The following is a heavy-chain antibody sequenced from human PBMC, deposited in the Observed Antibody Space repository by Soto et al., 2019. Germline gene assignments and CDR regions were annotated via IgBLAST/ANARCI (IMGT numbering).Heavy chain of an antibody. CDR3: ARAARYSCGYDY. CDR1: GGSISSYS. J-gene: IGHJ4*02. D-gene: IGHD5-18*01. V-gene: IGHV4-59*01. Sequence: QVQLQDSGPGLVKPSETLSLTCTVSGGSISSYSWSWIRQPPGKGLEWIGYIYYSGSTNYNPSLKGRVTISVDTYKNQFSLKLSSVTAADTGVYYWARAARYSCGYDYWGPGTLVTVSS. CDR2: IYYSGST.